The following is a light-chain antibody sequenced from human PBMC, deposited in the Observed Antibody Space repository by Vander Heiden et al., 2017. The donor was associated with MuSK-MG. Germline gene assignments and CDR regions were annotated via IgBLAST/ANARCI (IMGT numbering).Light chain of an antibody. J-gene: IGKJ4*01. CDR1: ENVFNY. CDR3: QQRDSWPPLT. CDR2: DAS. Sequence: VLTQSPATLSLSPGERATLSCRASENVFNYLAWFQQKPGQAPRLLIYDASNRATGVPARFSGSGSGTDFTLTISSLEPEDFAVYYCQQRDSWPPLTFGGGTKVDIK. V-gene: IGKV3-11*01.